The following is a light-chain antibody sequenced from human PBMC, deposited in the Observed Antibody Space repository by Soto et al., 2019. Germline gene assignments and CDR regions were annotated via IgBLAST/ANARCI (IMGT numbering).Light chain of an antibody. Sequence: QSVLTQPASVSGSPGQSITISCTGTSSDVGGYNYVSWYQQYPGKAPKLMIYEVSNRPSGVSNRFSGSKSGNTASLTISGLQAEDEADYYCRSYTSSSTLYVFGTGTKLTVL. CDR1: SSDVGGYNY. V-gene: IGLV2-14*01. CDR2: EVS. J-gene: IGLJ1*01. CDR3: RSYTSSSTLYV.